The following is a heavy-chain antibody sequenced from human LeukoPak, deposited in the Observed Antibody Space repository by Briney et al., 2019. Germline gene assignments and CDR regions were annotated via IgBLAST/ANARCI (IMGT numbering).Heavy chain of an antibody. CDR1: GYTFTTYG. J-gene: IGHJ6*03. CDR2: ISAYNGNT. CDR3: ARVEDYYYYMDV. V-gene: IGHV1-18*01. Sequence: ASVKVSCKASGYTFTTYGISWVRQAPGQGLEWMGWISAYNGNTNYAQKLQGRVTMTTDTSTSTAYMELRSLRSDDTAVYYCARVEDYYYYMDVWGKGTTVTVSS.